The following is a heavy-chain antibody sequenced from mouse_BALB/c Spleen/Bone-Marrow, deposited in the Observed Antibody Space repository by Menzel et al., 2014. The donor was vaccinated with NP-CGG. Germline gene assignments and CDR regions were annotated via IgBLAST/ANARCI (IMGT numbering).Heavy chain of an antibody. J-gene: IGHJ3*01. CDR1: GFNIKDPY. CDR3: AMITTGAWFAY. CDR2: IDPANGNT. V-gene: IGHV14-3*02. D-gene: IGHD2-4*01. Sequence: VNVKQSGAEPVKPGASVKLSCTASGFNIKDPYMHWVKQRPEQGLEWIGRIDPANGNTKYDPKFQGKATITADTSSNTAYLQLSSLTSEDTAVYYCAMITTGAWFAYWGQGTLVTVSA.